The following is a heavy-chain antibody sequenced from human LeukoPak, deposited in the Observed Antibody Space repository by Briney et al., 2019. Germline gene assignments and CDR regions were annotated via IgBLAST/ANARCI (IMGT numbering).Heavy chain of an antibody. D-gene: IGHD1-26*01. CDR1: GGSISSYY. CDR3: ARLSSAYGGGYWIVGRDWYFDL. V-gene: IGHV4-59*08. J-gene: IGHJ2*01. Sequence: SETLSLTCAVSGGSISSYYWYWIRQPPEKGLEWIGYIYYSGNTNYNPSLKSRVTISVDTSKNQFSLKLSSVTAADTAVYYCARLSSAYGGGYWIVGRDWYFDLWGRGTLVTVSS. CDR2: IYYSGNT.